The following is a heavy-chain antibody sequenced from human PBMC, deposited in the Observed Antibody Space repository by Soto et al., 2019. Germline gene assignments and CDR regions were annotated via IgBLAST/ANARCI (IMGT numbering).Heavy chain of an antibody. Sequence: EVPVVESGGGLEKPGGSLRLSCAASGFTFIHAWMNWVRQPPGKGLEWVGRIKSKSDGAATDYAAPVKGRFIISRDYSKNMLFLEMNSLTTEDTAVYYCTLDPTTSLGGVIDIYPFDIWGQGTMVTVSS. CDR2: IKSKSDGAAT. J-gene: IGHJ3*02. CDR3: TLDPTTSLGGVIDIYPFDI. V-gene: IGHV3-15*01. D-gene: IGHD3-16*02. CDR1: GFTFIHAW.